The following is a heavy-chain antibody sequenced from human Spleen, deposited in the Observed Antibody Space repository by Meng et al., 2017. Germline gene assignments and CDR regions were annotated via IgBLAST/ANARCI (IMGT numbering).Heavy chain of an antibody. Sequence: QVQLRESGPALVKPSETLSLTCAVSGDSITNHNWWAWVRQPPGKGLEWIGSIGHSGFTYYTPSLKSRVTVSIDTSKSQFSLKLTSVTAADTAVYYCVRSSGWVRTGFDPWGQGTLVTVSS. D-gene: IGHD6-19*01. CDR3: VRSSGWVRTGFDP. CDR1: GDSITNHNW. CDR2: IGHSGFT. V-gene: IGHV4-38-2*01. J-gene: IGHJ5*02.